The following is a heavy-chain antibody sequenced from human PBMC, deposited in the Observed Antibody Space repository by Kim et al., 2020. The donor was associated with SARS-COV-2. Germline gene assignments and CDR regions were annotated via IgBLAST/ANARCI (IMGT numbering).Heavy chain of an antibody. V-gene: IGHV3-15*01. D-gene: IGHD4-17*01. Sequence: GGSLRLSCAASGFTFRKAWMSWVRQTPGKGLEWVARIKSGGTTDYAAPVKGRVTISRDDSRNTLYMQMNSLKTEDTAVDYWTTDLGDYGDYLRAWGQGTLGTVSS. J-gene: IGHJ5*02. CDR2: IKSGGTT. CDR3: TTDLGDYGDYLRA. CDR1: GFTFRKAW.